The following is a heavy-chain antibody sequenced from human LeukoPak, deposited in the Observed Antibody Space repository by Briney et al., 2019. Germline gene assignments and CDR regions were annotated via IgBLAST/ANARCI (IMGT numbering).Heavy chain of an antibody. CDR1: GGSISSYY. CDR2: IYYSGST. V-gene: IGHV4-59*01. CDR3: ARGQRYCSSTSCYELDY. J-gene: IGHJ4*02. Sequence: PSETLSLTCTVSGGSISSYYWSWIRQPPGKGLEWIGYIYYSGSTNYNPSLKSRVTISVDTSKNQLSLKLSSVTAADTAVYYCARGQRYCSSTSCYELDYWGQGTLVTVSS. D-gene: IGHD2-2*01.